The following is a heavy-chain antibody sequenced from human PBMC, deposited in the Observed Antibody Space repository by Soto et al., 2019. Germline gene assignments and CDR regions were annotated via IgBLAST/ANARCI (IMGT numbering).Heavy chain of an antibody. CDR1: GYMFVTYG. J-gene: IGHJ4*02. D-gene: IGHD3-10*01. Sequence: ASVKVSCKASGYMFVTYGINWVRQAPGQGLEWMGWISAYNSNTKYAQNLQGRVTITTDASTSTAYMEMRSLRSDDTAVYYCARDLDGSGSYYTDYWGPGTLVTVSS. CDR3: ARDLDGSGSYYTDY. V-gene: IGHV1-18*01. CDR2: ISAYNSNT.